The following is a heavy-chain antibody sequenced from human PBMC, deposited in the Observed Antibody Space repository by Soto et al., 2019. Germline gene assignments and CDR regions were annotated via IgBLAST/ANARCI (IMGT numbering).Heavy chain of an antibody. Sequence: GGSLRLSCAASGFTFSSYSMNWVRQAPGKGLEWVSSISSSSSYIYYADSVKGRFTISRDNAKNSLYLQMNSLRAEDTAVYYCAKVGYSGYDSSYYYYGMDVWGQGTTVTVSS. D-gene: IGHD5-12*01. V-gene: IGHV3-21*01. CDR2: ISSSSSYI. CDR3: AKVGYSGYDSSYYYYGMDV. J-gene: IGHJ6*02. CDR1: GFTFSSYS.